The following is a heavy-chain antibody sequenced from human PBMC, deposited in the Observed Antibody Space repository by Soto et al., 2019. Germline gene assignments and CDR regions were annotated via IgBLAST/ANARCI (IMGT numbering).Heavy chain of an antibody. Sequence: TLSLTCAVSGGSISSGGYSWSWIRQPPGKGLEWIGYIYHSGSTYYNPSLKSRVTISVDRSKNQFSLKLSSVTAADTAVYYCARAGQKNYDFWSGNSLNWFDPWGQGTLVTVSS. V-gene: IGHV4-30-2*01. J-gene: IGHJ5*02. CDR2: IYHSGST. CDR1: GGSISSGGYS. D-gene: IGHD3-3*01. CDR3: ARAGQKNYDFWSGNSLNWFDP.